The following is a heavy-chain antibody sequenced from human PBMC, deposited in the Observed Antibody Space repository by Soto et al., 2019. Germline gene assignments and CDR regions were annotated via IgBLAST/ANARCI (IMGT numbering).Heavy chain of an antibody. J-gene: IGHJ4*02. V-gene: IGHV2-5*02. Sequence: QITLKESGPTLVKPTQTLTLTCTFSGFSLSTHTVGVAWIRQPPGTALRWLALIYWDEAKRYSPSLKSRLTITQDTSKNQVVLTMTTMDPVDTATYYCAHSVPFDYRGYNFEFWGQGILVTVSS. CDR2: IYWDEAK. CDR1: GFSLSTHTVG. D-gene: IGHD3-9*01. CDR3: AHSVPFDYRGYNFEF.